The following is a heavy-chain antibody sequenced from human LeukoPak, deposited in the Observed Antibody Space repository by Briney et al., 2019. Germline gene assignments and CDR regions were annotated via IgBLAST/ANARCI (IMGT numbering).Heavy chain of an antibody. CDR1: GGSIISYY. Sequence: PSEPLSLTCTVSGGSIISYYWSWIRQPPGKGLEWIGYIYYSGSTNYNPSLKSRVTISVDTSKNQFSLKLSSVTAADTAVYYCARDNVGLGGNWFDPWGQGTLVTVSS. J-gene: IGHJ5*02. CDR3: ARDNVGLGGNWFDP. D-gene: IGHD3-16*01. V-gene: IGHV4-59*01. CDR2: IYYSGST.